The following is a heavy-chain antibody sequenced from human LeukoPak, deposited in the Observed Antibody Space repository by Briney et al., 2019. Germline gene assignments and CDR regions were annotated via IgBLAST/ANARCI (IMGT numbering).Heavy chain of an antibody. CDR3: ARDRGYSSGWYLVY. CDR2: IIPIFGTA. D-gene: IGHD6-19*01. J-gene: IGHJ4*02. CDR1: GGTFISYA. Sequence: GASVKVSCKASGGTFISYAISWVRQAPGQGLEWMGGIIPIFGTANYAQKFQGRVTITADESTSTAYMELSSLRSEDTAVYYCARDRGYSSGWYLVYWGQGTLVTVSS. V-gene: IGHV1-69*13.